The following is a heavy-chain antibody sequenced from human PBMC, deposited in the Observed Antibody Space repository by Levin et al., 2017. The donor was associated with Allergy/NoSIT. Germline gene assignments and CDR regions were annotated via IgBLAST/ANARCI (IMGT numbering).Heavy chain of an antibody. V-gene: IGHV3-7*04. CDR3: ARDRIGGSYCD. J-gene: IGHJ4*02. Sequence: ETLSLTCAASGFTFSTYWMSWVRQAPGKGLEWVANIKEDGTDSNYVDSVKGRFIISRDNAKNSLYLQMNSLRVEDTALYFCARDRIGGSYCDWGQGTLVTVSS. CDR2: IKEDGTDS. D-gene: IGHD1-26*01. CDR1: GFTFSTYW.